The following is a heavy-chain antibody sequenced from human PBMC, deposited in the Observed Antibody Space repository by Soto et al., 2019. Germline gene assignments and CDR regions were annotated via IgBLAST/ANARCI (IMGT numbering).Heavy chain of an antibody. D-gene: IGHD2-2*01. J-gene: IGHJ4*02. CDR3: AGSYCSSTSCNEVLDY. CDR1: GFTFSSYS. Sequence: EVQLVESGGGLVQPGGSLRLSCAASGFTFSSYSMNWVRQAPGKGLDWVSYISSSSSTIYYADSVKGRFTISRDNPKNSLYLQMNSLRAEDTAVYYCAGSYCSSTSCNEVLDYWGQGTLVTVSS. V-gene: IGHV3-48*01. CDR2: ISSSSSTI.